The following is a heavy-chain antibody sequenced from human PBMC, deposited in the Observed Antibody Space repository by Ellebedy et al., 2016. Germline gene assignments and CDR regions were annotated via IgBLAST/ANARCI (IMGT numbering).Heavy chain of an antibody. V-gene: IGHV3-33*08. CDR1: GFTFSSYS. CDR2: IWYDGSNK. Sequence: GGSLRLSXAASGFTFSSYSMNWVRQAPGKGLEWVAVIWYDGSNKYYADSVKGRFTISRDNSKNTLYLQMNSLRAEDTAVYYCARDKTFGVVPASYYFDYWGQGTLVTVFS. CDR3: ARDKTFGVVPASYYFDY. D-gene: IGHD2-2*01. J-gene: IGHJ4*02.